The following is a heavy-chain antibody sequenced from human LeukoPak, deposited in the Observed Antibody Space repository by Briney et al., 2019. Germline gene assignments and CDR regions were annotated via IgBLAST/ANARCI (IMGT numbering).Heavy chain of an antibody. CDR1: GGSLSTHH. V-gene: IGHV4-59*11. Sequence: SETLSLTCVVSGGSLSTHHWSWIRQSPGRGLEWIGYISDSGSTNYNPSLKSRVTISVDTSKNQFSLMLSSVTAADTAVYYCARGYDSSAYYPFNYWGQGTLVTVPS. J-gene: IGHJ4*02. CDR2: ISDSGST. CDR3: ARGYDSSAYYPFNY. D-gene: IGHD3-22*01.